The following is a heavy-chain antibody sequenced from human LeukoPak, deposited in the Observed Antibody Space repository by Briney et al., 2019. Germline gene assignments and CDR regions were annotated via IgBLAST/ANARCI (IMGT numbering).Heavy chain of an antibody. J-gene: IGHJ3*02. D-gene: IGHD5-18*01. CDR3: ARQPANTAAFDI. CDR2: IRDNGEN. Sequence: SETLSLTCTVSGGSINAYYWCWIRQPPGKGLEWIAYIRDNGENNYNPSLKSRVAISVDTANNQISLRLNFVTAADTAIYYCARQPANTAAFDIWGLGTMVTVSS. V-gene: IGHV4-59*08. CDR1: GGSINAYY.